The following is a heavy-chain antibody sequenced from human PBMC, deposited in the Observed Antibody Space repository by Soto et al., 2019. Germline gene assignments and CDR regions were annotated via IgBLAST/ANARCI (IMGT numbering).Heavy chain of an antibody. J-gene: IGHJ6*02. CDR1: GYSVSSSDYY. Sequence: SEILSLTCSVSGYSVSSSDYYWAWIRQPPGKGLEWIGSMFYSGLTYYNPSLKSRVTLSVDTSKNHFSVRLNSVTAADTAVYYCAPLTVSLSGPYGIHVWGQGTTVTVSS. D-gene: IGHD2-15*01. V-gene: IGHV4-39*01. CDR3: APLTVSLSGPYGIHV. CDR2: MFYSGLT.